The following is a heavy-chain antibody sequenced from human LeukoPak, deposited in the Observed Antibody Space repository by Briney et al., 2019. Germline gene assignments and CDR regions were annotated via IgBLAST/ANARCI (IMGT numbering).Heavy chain of an antibody. D-gene: IGHD6-19*01. CDR3: ARGVKYSSGWYALYDY. CDR2: IGTAGDT. CDR1: GFTFSSYD. V-gene: IGHV3-13*01. J-gene: IGHJ4*02. Sequence: GGSLRLSCAASGFTFSSYDRHWVRQATGKGLEWVSAIGTAGDTYYPGSVKGRFTISREYAKNSLYLQMNSLRAGDTAVYYCARGVKYSSGWYALYDYWGQGTLVTVSS.